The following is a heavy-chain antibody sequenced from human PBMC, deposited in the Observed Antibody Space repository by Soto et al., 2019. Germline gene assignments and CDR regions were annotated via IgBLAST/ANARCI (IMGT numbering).Heavy chain of an antibody. CDR1: GFTFSNAW. V-gene: IGHV3-15*01. Sequence: GGSLRLSCAASGFTFSNAWMSWVRQAPGKGLEWVGRIKSKTDGGTTDYAAPVKGRFTISRDDSKNTLYLQMNSLKTEDTAVYYCTTEPLESIWFGELSNYWGQGTLDTVSS. CDR3: TTEPLESIWFGELSNY. J-gene: IGHJ4*02. D-gene: IGHD3-10*01. CDR2: IKSKTDGGTT.